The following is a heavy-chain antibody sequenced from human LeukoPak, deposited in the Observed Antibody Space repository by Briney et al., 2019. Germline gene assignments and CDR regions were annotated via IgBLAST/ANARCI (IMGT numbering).Heavy chain of an antibody. D-gene: IGHD2-15*01. V-gene: IGHV1-69*05. J-gene: IGHJ5*02. Sequence: SVKVSCKASGGTFSSYAISWVRQAPGQGLEWMGRIIPIFGTANYAQKFQGRVTITTDESTSTAYMALSSLRSEDTAVYYCARDRSVVVVAATHGWFDPWGQGTLVTVSS. CDR1: GGTFSSYA. CDR3: ARDRSVVVVAATHGWFDP. CDR2: IIPIFGTA.